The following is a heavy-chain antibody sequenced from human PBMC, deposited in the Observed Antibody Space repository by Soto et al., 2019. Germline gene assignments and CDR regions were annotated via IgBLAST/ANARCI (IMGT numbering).Heavy chain of an antibody. CDR3: ARSRLCSSTSCYTFTSHYYFFAMDV. D-gene: IGHD2-2*02. CDR2: ISSTDNHM. J-gene: IGHJ6*02. V-gene: IGHV3-21*01. Sequence: EVQLVDSGGGLVKPGGSLRLSCAASGFTFSSYSMNWVRQAPGKGLEWVSSISSTDNHMYYADSVKGRFTISRDNAKNSVFLQMSSLRAEDTAVYYCARSRLCSSTSCYTFTSHYYFFAMDVWGQGTTVTVSS. CDR1: GFTFSSYS.